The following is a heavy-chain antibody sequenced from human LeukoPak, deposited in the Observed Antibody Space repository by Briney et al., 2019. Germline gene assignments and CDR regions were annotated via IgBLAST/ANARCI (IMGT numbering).Heavy chain of an antibody. CDR2: ISAYNGNT. Sequence: ASVKVSCKASGYTFTSYDISWVRQAPGQGLEWMGWISAYNGNTNYAQKLQGRVTMTTDTSTSTAYMELRSLRSDDTAVYYCARDRVVVVAAYDAFDIWGQGTMVTVSS. CDR1: GYTFTSYD. CDR3: ARDRVVVVAAYDAFDI. J-gene: IGHJ3*02. V-gene: IGHV1-18*01. D-gene: IGHD2-15*01.